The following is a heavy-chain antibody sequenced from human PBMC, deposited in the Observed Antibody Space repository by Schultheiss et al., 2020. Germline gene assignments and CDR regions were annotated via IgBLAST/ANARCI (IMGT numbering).Heavy chain of an antibody. CDR3: ARVGALGGLDY. CDR1: GFTFSSYG. Sequence: GGSLRLSCAASGFTFSSYGMHWVRQAPGKGLEWVANIKQDGSEKYYVDSVKGRFTISRDNAKNSLYLQMNSLRAEDTAVYYCARVGALGGLDYWGQGTLVTVSS. J-gene: IGHJ4*02. CDR2: IKQDGSEK. D-gene: IGHD3-10*01. V-gene: IGHV3-7*01.